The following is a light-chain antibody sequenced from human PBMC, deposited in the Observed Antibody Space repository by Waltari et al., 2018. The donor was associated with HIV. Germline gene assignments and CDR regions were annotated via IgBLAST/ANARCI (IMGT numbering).Light chain of an antibody. V-gene: IGKV3-20*01. CDR2: GAS. CDR3: HQYGGLPRT. Sequence: EIVLTQSPGSLSLSPGERATLSCRASQTIAGIHLSLYHQRPRQPPRLLIYGASTCATGVPARFSGSGSGTDFTLTIGRLEPEDFLVYYCHQYGGLPRTFGQGTKL. CDR1: QTIAGIH. J-gene: IGKJ2*01.